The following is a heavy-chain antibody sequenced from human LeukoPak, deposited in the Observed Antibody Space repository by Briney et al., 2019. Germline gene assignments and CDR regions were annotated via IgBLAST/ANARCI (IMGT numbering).Heavy chain of an antibody. V-gene: IGHV4-61*01. J-gene: IGHJ1*01. CDR2: IYYSGST. CDR3: ARDESPGEYFQH. CDR1: GGSISSSSYY. Sequence: KASETLSLTCTVSGGSISSSSYYWSWIRQPPGKGLEWIGYIYYSGSTNYNPSLRSRVTISVDTSKNQFSLKLSSVTAADTAVYYCARDESPGEYFQHWGQGTLVTVSS.